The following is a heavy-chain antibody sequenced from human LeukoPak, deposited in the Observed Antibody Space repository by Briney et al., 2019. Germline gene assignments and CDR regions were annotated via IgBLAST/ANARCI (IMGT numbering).Heavy chain of an antibody. CDR3: ARDLSPWESRNPDAFDI. V-gene: IGHV3-7*03. CDR2: IKKDGSEK. CDR1: GFTFSSYW. J-gene: IGHJ3*02. D-gene: IGHD1-14*01. Sequence: GGSLRLSCAASGFTFSSYWMSWVRQAPGKGLEWVANIKKDGSEKYYVDSVKGRFTISRDNYKNTLYLQMNSLRAEDTAVYYCARDLSPWESRNPDAFDIWGQGTTVTVSS.